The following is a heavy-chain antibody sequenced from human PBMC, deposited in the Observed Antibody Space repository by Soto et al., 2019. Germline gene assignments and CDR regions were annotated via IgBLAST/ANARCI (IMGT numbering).Heavy chain of an antibody. CDR3: ARGWGYDSNDYYYAY. CDR2: IIPIFGTA. V-gene: IGHV1-69*01. D-gene: IGHD3-22*01. CDR1: GGTFSRHA. J-gene: IGHJ4*02. Sequence: QVQLVQSGAEVRKPGSSVKVSCKASGGTFSRHAISWVRQAPGQGLEWMGGIIPIFGTANHAQKFQGRVKIIADESTSTVYMELSSLRSEDTAMYYCARGWGYDSNDYYYAYWGQGTLVIVS.